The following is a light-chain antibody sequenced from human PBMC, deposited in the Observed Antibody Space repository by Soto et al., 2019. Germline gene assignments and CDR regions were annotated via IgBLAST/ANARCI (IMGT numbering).Light chain of an antibody. V-gene: IGLV2-11*01. Sequence: QSALTQPRSVSGSPGQSVAISCTGTSSDVGASNYVSWYQQHPGKAPKVKIYEVNKRPSGVPDRFSGSKSGNTASLTISGLQAEDEGDYYCCSHAGSYTYVFGTGTKVTVL. CDR1: SSDVGASNY. CDR2: EVN. J-gene: IGLJ1*01. CDR3: CSHAGSYTYV.